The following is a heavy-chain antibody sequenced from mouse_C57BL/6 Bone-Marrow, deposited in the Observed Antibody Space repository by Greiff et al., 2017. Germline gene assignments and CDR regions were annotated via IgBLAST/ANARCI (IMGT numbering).Heavy chain of an antibody. D-gene: IGHD2-3*01. CDR3: SSFDGNYFDF. J-gene: IGHJ2*01. Sequence: VQLQQSGAELVRPGASVKLSCTASGFNIKDDYIHWVKQRPVQGLEWIGWIDPEIGDTEYASKFQGKATITSDTSSNTAYLQLSSLTSEDTAVYYCSSFDGNYFDFWGQGTPLTVAS. CDR2: IDPEIGDT. V-gene: IGHV14-4*01. CDR1: GFNIKDDY.